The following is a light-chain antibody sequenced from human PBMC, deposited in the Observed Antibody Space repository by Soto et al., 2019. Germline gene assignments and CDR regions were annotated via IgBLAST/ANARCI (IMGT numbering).Light chain of an antibody. V-gene: IGKV1-12*01. Sequence: DIQMTQSPSSVSASVGDRVPITCRASQGISSWLDWYQQKPRKAPKLLIYAASSLQSGVPSRFSGSGSGTDFTLTISSLQPEDFANYYCQQANRFPLTFGGGTKVEIK. J-gene: IGKJ4*01. CDR2: AAS. CDR1: QGISSW. CDR3: QQANRFPLT.